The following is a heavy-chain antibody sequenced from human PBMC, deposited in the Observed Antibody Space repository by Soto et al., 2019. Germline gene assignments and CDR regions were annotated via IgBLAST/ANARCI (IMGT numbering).Heavy chain of an antibody. Sequence: QLQLQESGPGLVKPSETLSLTCTVSGGSISSSSYYWGWIRQPPGKGLEWIGSIYYSGSTYYNPSLKSRVTISVDTSKNQFSLKLSSVTAADTAVYYCARPAYSSGWYSYFDYWGQGTLVTVSS. V-gene: IGHV4-39*01. D-gene: IGHD6-19*01. CDR1: GGSISSSSYY. CDR3: ARPAYSSGWYSYFDY. CDR2: IYYSGST. J-gene: IGHJ4*02.